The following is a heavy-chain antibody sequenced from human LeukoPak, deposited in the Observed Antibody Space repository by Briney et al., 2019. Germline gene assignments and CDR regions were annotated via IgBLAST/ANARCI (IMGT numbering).Heavy chain of an antibody. CDR1: GFTFSSYA. D-gene: IGHD6-13*01. Sequence: GGSMRLSCAASGFTFSSYAMHWVRQAPGKGLEWVAVISYDGSNKYYADSVKGRFTISRDNSKNTLYLQMNSLRAEDTAVYYCAKGHSSWLYFQHWGQGTLVTASS. J-gene: IGHJ1*01. V-gene: IGHV3-30*04. CDR2: ISYDGSNK. CDR3: AKGHSSWLYFQH.